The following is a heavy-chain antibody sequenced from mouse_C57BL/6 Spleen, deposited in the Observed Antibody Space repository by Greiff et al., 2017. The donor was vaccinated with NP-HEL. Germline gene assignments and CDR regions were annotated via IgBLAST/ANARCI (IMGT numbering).Heavy chain of an antibody. CDR3: ARRIYYGYEDAMDY. V-gene: IGHV1-50*01. Sequence: QVQLQQPGAELVKPGASVKLSCKASGYTFTSYWMQWVKQRPGQGLEWIGEIDPSDSYTNYNQKFKGKATLTVDTSSSTAYMQLSSLTSEDSAVYYCARRIYYGYEDAMDYWGQGTSVTVSS. CDR2: IDPSDSYT. D-gene: IGHD2-2*01. J-gene: IGHJ4*01. CDR1: GYTFTSYW.